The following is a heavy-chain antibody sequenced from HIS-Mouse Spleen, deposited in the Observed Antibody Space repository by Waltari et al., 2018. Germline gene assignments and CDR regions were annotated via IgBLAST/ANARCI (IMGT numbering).Heavy chain of an antibody. J-gene: IGHJ2*01. D-gene: IGHD6-13*01. CDR1: GGSISSSSYY. V-gene: IGHV4-39*07. CDR2: IYYSGSN. CDR3: AREIPYSSSWYDWYFDL. Sequence: QLQLQESGPGLVKPSETLSLTCTVSGGSISSSSYYWGWIRQPPGKGLEWSGKIYYSGSNYYHPSLTSRVTISVDTSKNQCSRKLSSVTAADTAVYYCAREIPYSSSWYDWYFDLWGRGTLVTVSS.